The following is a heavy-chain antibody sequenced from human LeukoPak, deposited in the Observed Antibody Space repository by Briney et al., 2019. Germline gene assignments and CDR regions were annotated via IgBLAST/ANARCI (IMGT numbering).Heavy chain of an antibody. J-gene: IGHJ4*02. V-gene: IGHV1-2*02. CDR1: GYTFTGYY. CDR2: INPNSGGT. D-gene: IGHD4-17*01. Sequence: GASVKVSCKASGYTFTGYYMHWVRQAPGQGLEWMGWINPNSGGTNYAQKFQGRVTMTRDASISTAYMELSRLRSDDTAVYYCARDPYQPNLISDDYGDYGAFDYWGQGTLVTVSS. CDR3: ARDPYQPNLISDDYGDYGAFDY.